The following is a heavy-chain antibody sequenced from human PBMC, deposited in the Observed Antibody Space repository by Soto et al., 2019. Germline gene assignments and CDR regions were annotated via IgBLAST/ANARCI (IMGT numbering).Heavy chain of an antibody. D-gene: IGHD1-7*01. CDR2: TYYRSKWYN. Sequence: SQTLSLTCAISGDSVSSNSAAWNWIRQSPSRGLEWLGRTYYRSKWYNDYAVSVKSRITINPDTSKNQFSLQLNSVTPEDTAVYYCASSAWNWNYAEYFQHWGQGTLVTVSS. CDR3: ASSAWNWNYAEYFQH. V-gene: IGHV6-1*01. J-gene: IGHJ1*01. CDR1: GDSVSSNSAA.